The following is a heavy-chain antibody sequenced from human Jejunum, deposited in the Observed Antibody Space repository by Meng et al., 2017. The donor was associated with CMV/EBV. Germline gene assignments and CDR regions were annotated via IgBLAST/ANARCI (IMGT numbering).Heavy chain of an antibody. CDR2: IYYSGST. Sequence: SGGSISGGGYFWSWIRQHPGEGLEWIGYIYYSGSTYYNPSLKSRLSMSVDTSKNQFSLKLSSVTAADTAVYYCARDWAAATTRWFDPWGQGTLVTVSS. CDR3: ARDWAAATTRWFDP. J-gene: IGHJ5*02. CDR1: GGSISGGGYF. V-gene: IGHV4-31*02. D-gene: IGHD1-26*01.